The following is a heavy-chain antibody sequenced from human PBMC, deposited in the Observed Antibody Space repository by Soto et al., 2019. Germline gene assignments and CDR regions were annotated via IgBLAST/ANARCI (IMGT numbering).Heavy chain of an antibody. Sequence: PXETLSLTCSVAGSSITSSIYYWAWIRQAPGKGLEWIGSLNYGGTTYHSPSLEGRVTMSVDTSKKEFSLNVISVTAADTAIYYCARQSYFDGAGYYLGWFDHWGQGTLVTVSS. V-gene: IGHV4-39*01. J-gene: IGHJ5*02. CDR1: GSSITSSIYY. CDR2: LNYGGTT. CDR3: ARQSYFDGAGYYLGWFDH. D-gene: IGHD3-22*01.